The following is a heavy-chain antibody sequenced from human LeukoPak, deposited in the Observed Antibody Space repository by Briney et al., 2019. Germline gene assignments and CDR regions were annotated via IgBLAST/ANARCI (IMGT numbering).Heavy chain of an antibody. CDR2: MYYSGST. D-gene: IGHD3-10*01. Sequence: SETLSLTCTVSGGSISGYYCSWVRQPPGKGLEWIGYMYYSGSTNSNPSLKSRVTISVDTSKNQCSLKLSSVTAADTAVYYCARVNDYGSVLWGQGTRVTVSS. CDR1: GGSISGYY. J-gene: IGHJ3*01. V-gene: IGHV4-59*01. CDR3: ARVNDYGSVL.